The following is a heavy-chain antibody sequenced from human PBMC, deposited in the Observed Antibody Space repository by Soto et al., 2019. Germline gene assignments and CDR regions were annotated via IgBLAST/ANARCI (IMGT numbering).Heavy chain of an antibody. CDR1: GFTFSSYG. CDR2: IWYDGSNK. D-gene: IGHD6-19*01. CDR3: ASDRYSSGWYDLDY. V-gene: IGHV3-33*01. J-gene: IGHJ4*02. Sequence: QVQLVDSGGGVVQPGGSLRLSCAASGFTFSSYGMHWVRQAPGKGLEWVAVIWYDGSNKYYADSVKGRFTISRDNSQNTLYLQMNSLRDEDTAVYYCASDRYSSGWYDLDYWGQGTLVSVSS.